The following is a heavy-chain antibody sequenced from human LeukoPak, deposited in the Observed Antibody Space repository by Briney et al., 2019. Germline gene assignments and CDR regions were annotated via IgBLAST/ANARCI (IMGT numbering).Heavy chain of an antibody. Sequence: GGSLRLSCAASGFTSSSYAMSWVRQAPGKGLEWVSAISGSGGSTYYADSVKGRFTISRDNSKNTLYLQMNSLRAEDTAVYYCAKGLHSGSYFDPGVDAFDIWGQGTMVTVSS. D-gene: IGHD1-26*01. CDR3: AKGLHSGSYFDPGVDAFDI. CDR1: GFTSSSYA. J-gene: IGHJ3*02. CDR2: ISGSGGST. V-gene: IGHV3-23*01.